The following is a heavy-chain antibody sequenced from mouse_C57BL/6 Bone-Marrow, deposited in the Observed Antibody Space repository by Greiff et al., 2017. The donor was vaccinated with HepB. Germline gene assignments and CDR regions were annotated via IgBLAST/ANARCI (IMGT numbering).Heavy chain of an antibody. J-gene: IGHJ4*01. D-gene: IGHD2-3*01. Sequence: DVKLVESEGGLVQPGSSMKLSCTASGFTFSDYYMAWVRQVPEKGLEWVANINYDGSSTYYLDSLKSRFIISRDNAKNILYLQMSSLKSEDTATYYCARDGNHDGFNYYAMGYWGQGTSVTVSS. V-gene: IGHV5-16*01. CDR3: ARDGNHDGFNYYAMGY. CDR2: INYDGSST. CDR1: GFTFSDYY.